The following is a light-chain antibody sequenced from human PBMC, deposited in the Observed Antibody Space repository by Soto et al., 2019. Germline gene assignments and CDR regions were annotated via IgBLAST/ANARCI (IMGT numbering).Light chain of an antibody. J-gene: IGLJ1*01. V-gene: IGLV2-14*01. CDR3: SSHTISSALQV. CDR1: ISDFVVYNY. CDR2: GVS. Sequence: QSVLTQPASVSGSPGQSITISCTGTISDFVVYNYVSWYQQHPGKAHKLMIYGVSNRPSGVSNRFSGSKSGNTASLTISGLQADDEADYYCSSHTISSALQVFGTGTKVTGL.